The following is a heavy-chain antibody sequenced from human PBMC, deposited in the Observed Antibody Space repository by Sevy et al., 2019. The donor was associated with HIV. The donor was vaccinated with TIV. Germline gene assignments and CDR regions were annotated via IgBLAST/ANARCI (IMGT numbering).Heavy chain of an antibody. CDR2: ISYDGSQK. V-gene: IGHV3-30*18. CDR3: AKEGMASGPRLLWFAELLYQFDF. Sequence: GGSLRLSCAASGFTFSSHGMHWVRQAPGKGLEWVAVISYDGSQKYYADSIKGRFTIPRDNSKNTLDLQMNSLRPEDTALYYCAKEGMASGPRLLWFAELLYQFDFWGQGTLVTVSS. D-gene: IGHD3-10*01. J-gene: IGHJ4*02. CDR1: GFTFSSHG.